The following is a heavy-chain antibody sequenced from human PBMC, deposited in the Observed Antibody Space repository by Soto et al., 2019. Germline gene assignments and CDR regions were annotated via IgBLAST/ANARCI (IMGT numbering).Heavy chain of an antibody. CDR2: INAGNGNT. D-gene: IGHD6-19*01. J-gene: IGHJ6*02. V-gene: IGHV1-3*01. CDR1: GYTFTSYT. CDR3: ASSYSNGWYHYGMDV. Sequence: QVQLVQSGAEVKKPGASVKVSCKASGYTFTSYTMHWVRQAPGQRLEWMGWINAGNGNTKYSQKFQGRVTITRDTSASTADMELSSLRSEDTAVYYCASSYSNGWYHYGMDVWGQGTTVTVSS.